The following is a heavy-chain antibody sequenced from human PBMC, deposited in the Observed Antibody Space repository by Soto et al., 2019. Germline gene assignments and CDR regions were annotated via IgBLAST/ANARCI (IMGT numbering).Heavy chain of an antibody. CDR1: GGSISSGGYS. Sequence: QLQLQESGSGLVKPSQTLSLTCAVSGGSISSGGYSWSWIRQPPGKGLEWIGYFHHSGSTYSNPSPRSRVTIPIDRSKHQFSGKLSSVPAADAAVYYCARGCYGDPQGAFDIWGQGRMVTVSS. CDR3: ARGCYGDPQGAFDI. V-gene: IGHV4-30-2*01. CDR2: FHHSGST. J-gene: IGHJ3*02. D-gene: IGHD4-17*01.